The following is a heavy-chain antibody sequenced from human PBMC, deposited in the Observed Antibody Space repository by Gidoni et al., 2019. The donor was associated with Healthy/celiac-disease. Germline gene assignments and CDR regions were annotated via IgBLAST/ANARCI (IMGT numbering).Heavy chain of an antibody. CDR3: ASTGFGVGRNWFDP. CDR1: GGSISSYY. CDR2: IYTSGST. Sequence: QVQLQESGPGLVKPSETLSLTCTVSGGSISSYYWSWIRQPAGKGLEWIGRIYTSGSTNYNPSLKSRVTMSVDTSKNQFSLKLSSVTAADTAVYYCASTGFGVGRNWFDPWGQGTLVTVSS. D-gene: IGHD3-3*01. V-gene: IGHV4-4*07. J-gene: IGHJ5*02.